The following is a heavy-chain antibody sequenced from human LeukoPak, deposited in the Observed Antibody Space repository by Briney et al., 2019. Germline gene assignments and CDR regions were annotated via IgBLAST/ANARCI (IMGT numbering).Heavy chain of an antibody. J-gene: IGHJ4*02. CDR1: GFTFSSYG. Sequence: GGSLRLSCAASGFTFSSYGMYWVRQAPGKGLEWVAVISYDGSKTYYADFVKGRFTISRDNSKNTLYLEMNSVRGEDTAVYYCGRDEIRLNILVVVDPDGFWGQGTLVTVSS. D-gene: IGHD2-15*01. CDR3: GRDEIRLNILVVVDPDGF. CDR2: ISYDGSKT. V-gene: IGHV3-30*03.